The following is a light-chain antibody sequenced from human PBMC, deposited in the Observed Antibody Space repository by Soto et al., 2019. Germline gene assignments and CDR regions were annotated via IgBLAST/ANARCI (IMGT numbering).Light chain of an antibody. Sequence: QSALTQPASVSGSPGQSINISCTGTSSDVGGYNYVSWYQQHPGKAPKLMIYDVSNRPSGVSNRFSGSKSGNTASLTISGLKAEDEDDYYCSSYTSSSTLGVFGTGTKLTVL. CDR1: SSDVGGYNY. V-gene: IGLV2-14*01. CDR2: DVS. CDR3: SSYTSSSTLGV. J-gene: IGLJ1*01.